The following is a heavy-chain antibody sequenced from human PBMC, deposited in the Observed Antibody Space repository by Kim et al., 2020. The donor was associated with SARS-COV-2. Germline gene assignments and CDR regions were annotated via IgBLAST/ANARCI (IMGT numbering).Heavy chain of an antibody. CDR1: GFTFDDYA. CDR2: ISWNSGSI. Sequence: GGSLRLSCAASGFTFDDYAMHWVRQAPGKGLEWVSGISWNSGSIGYADSVKGRFTISRDNAKNSLYLQMNSLRAEDTALYYCAKDETMDNWNYVGSLDYWGQGTLVTVSS. J-gene: IGHJ4*02. CDR3: AKDETMDNWNYVGSLDY. V-gene: IGHV3-9*01. D-gene: IGHD1-7*01.